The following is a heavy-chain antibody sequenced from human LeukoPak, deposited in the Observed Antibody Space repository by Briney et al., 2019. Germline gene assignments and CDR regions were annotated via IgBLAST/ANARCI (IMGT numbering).Heavy chain of an antibody. CDR1: GGTFSSYA. CDR2: IIPIFGTA. Sequence: GASVKVSCKASGGTFSSYAISWVRQAPGQGLEWMGGIIPIFGTANYAQKFQGRVTITADESTSTAYMELSSLRSEDTAVYYCTTDVEDKRGSYYYYYGMDVWGQGTTVTVSS. CDR3: TTDVEDKRGSYYYYYGMDV. D-gene: IGHD3-16*01. J-gene: IGHJ6*02. V-gene: IGHV1-69*13.